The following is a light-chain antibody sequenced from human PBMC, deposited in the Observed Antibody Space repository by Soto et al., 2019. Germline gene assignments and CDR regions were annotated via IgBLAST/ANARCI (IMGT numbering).Light chain of an antibody. CDR3: QQGFT. J-gene: IGKJ3*01. Sequence: DIQMTQSPSTLSASVGDIVTITCRASQSISSWVAWYQQKPGKAPKLLIYKASSLESGVPSRFSGSGSGTEFTLTISSLQPDDFATYYCQQGFTFGPGTKVDIK. V-gene: IGKV1-5*03. CDR1: QSISSW. CDR2: KAS.